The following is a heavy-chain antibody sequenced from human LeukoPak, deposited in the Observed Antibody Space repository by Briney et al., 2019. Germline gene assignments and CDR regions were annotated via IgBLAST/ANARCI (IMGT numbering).Heavy chain of an antibody. V-gene: IGHV4-59*01. CDR1: GGSISSYY. Sequence: PSETLSLTCTVSGGSISSYYWSWIRQPPGKGLEWIGYIYYSGSTNYNPSLKSRVTISVDTSKNQFSLKLSSVTAADTAVYYCVREGTGTTSGFDYWGQGTLVTVSS. D-gene: IGHD1-7*01. CDR3: VREGTGTTSGFDY. CDR2: IYYSGST. J-gene: IGHJ4*02.